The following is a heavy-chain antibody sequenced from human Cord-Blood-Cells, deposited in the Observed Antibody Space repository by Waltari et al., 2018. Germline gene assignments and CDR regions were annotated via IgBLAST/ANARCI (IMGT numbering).Heavy chain of an antibody. J-gene: IGHJ3*02. V-gene: IGHV5-51*01. Sequence: EVQLVQSGAEVKKPGESLKISCKGSGYSFTSYWIGWVRQMPGKGLGWMGIISPGDSDTRYSPSFQGQVTISADKSISTAYLQWSSLKASDTAMYYCARPQLGNEGGYAFDIWGQGTMVTVSS. CDR2: ISPGDSDT. CDR1: GYSFTSYW. D-gene: IGHD7-27*01. CDR3: ARPQLGNEGGYAFDI.